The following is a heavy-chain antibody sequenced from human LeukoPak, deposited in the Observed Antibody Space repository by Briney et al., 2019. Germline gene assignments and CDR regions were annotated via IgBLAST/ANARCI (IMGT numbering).Heavy chain of an antibody. CDR3: ARDLDYYDSSGYHDY. V-gene: IGHV3-20*04. CDR2: INWNGGST. D-gene: IGHD3-22*01. J-gene: IGHJ4*02. Sequence: PGGSLKLSCAASGFTFDDYGMSWVRQAPGKGLEWVSGINWNGGSTGYADSVKGRFTISRDNAKNSLYLQMNNLRAEDTALYYCARDLDYYDSSGYHDYWGQGTLVTVSS. CDR1: GFTFDDYG.